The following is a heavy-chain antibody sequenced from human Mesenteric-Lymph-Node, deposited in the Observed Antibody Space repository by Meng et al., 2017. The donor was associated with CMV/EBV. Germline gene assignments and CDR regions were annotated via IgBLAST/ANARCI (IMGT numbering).Heavy chain of an antibody. D-gene: IGHD3-9*01. J-gene: IGHJ5*01. Sequence: GGSLRLSCAASGFTFSNNGMHWVRQAPGKGLDWLAFIQYDGSNTYYADSLQGRFIISRDNSKNTLYLQMSSLRVDDTAVYYCTRTWYYDILTGPDSWGQGTLVTVSS. CDR1: GFTFSNNG. CDR2: IQYDGSNT. V-gene: IGHV3-30*02. CDR3: TRTWYYDILTGPDS.